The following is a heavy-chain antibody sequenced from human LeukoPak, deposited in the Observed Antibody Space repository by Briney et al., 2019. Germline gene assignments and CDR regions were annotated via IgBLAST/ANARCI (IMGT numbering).Heavy chain of an antibody. J-gene: IGHJ3*02. CDR1: GYTFTSYY. Sequence: ASVKVSCKASGYTFTSYYMHWVRLAPGQGLEWMGWVSPKSGGTNYAQKFQGRVTITRDTSITTAYMELSRLRSDDTAVYYCARFFDGTGFDIWGQGTMVTVSS. CDR2: VSPKSGGT. V-gene: IGHV1-2*02. CDR3: ARFFDGTGFDI. D-gene: IGHD3-10*01.